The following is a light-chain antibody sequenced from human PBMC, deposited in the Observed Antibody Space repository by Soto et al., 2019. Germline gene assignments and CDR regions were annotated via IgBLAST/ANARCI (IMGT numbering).Light chain of an antibody. V-gene: IGKV3-15*01. J-gene: IGKJ1*01. Sequence: EIEMTQSPATLSLAPGERVTLSCRASESVSTNLAWYQQKAGQAPRLLIYGASTRATGIPARFSGSGSGTEFTLTISSLQPEDFATYYCLQHNSYPWTFGQGTKVDIK. CDR2: GAS. CDR1: ESVSTN. CDR3: LQHNSYPWT.